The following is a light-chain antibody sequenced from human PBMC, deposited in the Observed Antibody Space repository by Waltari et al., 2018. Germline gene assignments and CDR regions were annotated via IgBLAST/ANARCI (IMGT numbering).Light chain of an antibody. CDR3: CSYAGSYVV. J-gene: IGLJ2*01. V-gene: IGLV2-11*01. Sequence: QSALTQPRSVSGSPGPSVATSRPSPSRDVGCYDYVSRYQQHPGKAPKLTIYDVSKRPSGVPDRFSGSKSGNTASRTISGLQAEDEADYYCCSYAGSYVVFGGGTKVTVL. CDR2: DVS. CDR1: SRDVGCYDY.